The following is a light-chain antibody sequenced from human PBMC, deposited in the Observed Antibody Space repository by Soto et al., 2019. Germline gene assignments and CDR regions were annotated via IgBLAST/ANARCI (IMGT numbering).Light chain of an antibody. V-gene: IGKV3-15*01. CDR1: QSVGTN. CDR2: GAY. CDR3: QQYQNWLS. J-gene: IGKJ4*01. Sequence: EIVMTQSPASLSVSPGERATLSCRASQSVGTNLAWYQKKPGQGPRLLMYGAYTRAIGIPARFSGSGSGTEFTLPITSLQSEDFAVYYCQQYQNWLSFGGGTKVEI.